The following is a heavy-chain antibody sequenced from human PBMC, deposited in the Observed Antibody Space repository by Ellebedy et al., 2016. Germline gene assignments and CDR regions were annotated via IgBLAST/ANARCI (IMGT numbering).Heavy chain of an antibody. CDR1: GLTVSSNY. V-gene: IGHV3-53*01. CDR3: ATKRYGASEI. Sequence: GESLKISCAASGLTVSSNYMTWVRQAPGKRLEWVSLIYSHGKTYYADSVRGRFTISSDNSKNTFFLQMNSLRAEDTAMYYCATKRYGASEIWGQGTKVTVSS. J-gene: IGHJ3*02. D-gene: IGHD4-17*01. CDR2: IYSHGKT.